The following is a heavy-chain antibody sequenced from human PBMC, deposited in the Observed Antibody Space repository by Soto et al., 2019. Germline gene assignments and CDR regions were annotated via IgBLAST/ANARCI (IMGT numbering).Heavy chain of an antibody. CDR1: GFTFSSYA. V-gene: IGHV3-23*01. D-gene: IGHD2-15*01. CDR2: ISGSGGST. CDR3: AKSGGDIVVVVAATPYYFDY. Sequence: EVQLLESGGGLVQPGGSLRLSCAASGFTFSSYAMSWVRQAPGKGLEWVSAISGSGGSTYYADSVKGRFTISRDNSKNTLYLQMNSLRAEYTAVYYCAKSGGDIVVVVAATPYYFDYWGQGTLVTVSS. J-gene: IGHJ4*02.